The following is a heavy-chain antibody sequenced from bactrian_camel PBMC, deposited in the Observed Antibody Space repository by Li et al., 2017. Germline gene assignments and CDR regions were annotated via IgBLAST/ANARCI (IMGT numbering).Heavy chain of an antibody. V-gene: IGHV3-2*01. CDR3: AYDRRAYVRCLTPRADFGS. Sequence: HVQLVESGGASVQTGGSLRLSCVASKYSQSTNCLAWFRQARDNEREAVATIGSTGVTMYADSVKGRFTISKDNAENILYLQMNSLQPEDTAMYYCAYDRRAYVRCLTPRADFGSWGQGTQVTVS. CDR2: IGSTGVT. J-gene: IGHJ6*01. D-gene: IGHD6*01. CDR1: KYSQSTNC.